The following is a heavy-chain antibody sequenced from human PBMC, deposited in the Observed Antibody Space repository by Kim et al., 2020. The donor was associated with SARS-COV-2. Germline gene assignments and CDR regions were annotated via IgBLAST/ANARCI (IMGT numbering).Heavy chain of an antibody. Sequence: YYADSVKGRFTIFRDNAKNSLYLQISSLRAEDTAIYYCARVWGSGAGFDCWGQGTLVTVSS. D-gene: IGHD3-16*01. V-gene: IGHV3-48*03. J-gene: IGHJ4*02. CDR3: ARVWGSGAGFDC.